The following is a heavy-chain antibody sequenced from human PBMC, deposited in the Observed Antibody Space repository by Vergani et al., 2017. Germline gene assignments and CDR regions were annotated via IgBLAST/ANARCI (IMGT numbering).Heavy chain of an antibody. CDR2: INNNGGST. D-gene: IGHD2-2*01. Sequence: VQLVESGGGVVQPGGSLRLSCAASGFTFNSYAMTWVRQAPGKGLEWVSGINNNGGSTYYADSVKGRFTISRDNSKNTLYLQMTDLRAEDTATYYCAKVCGSTSCPYAGGAFDVWGHGTMVTVSS. J-gene: IGHJ3*01. V-gene: IGHV3-23*04. CDR1: GFTFNSYA. CDR3: AKVCGSTSCPYAGGAFDV.